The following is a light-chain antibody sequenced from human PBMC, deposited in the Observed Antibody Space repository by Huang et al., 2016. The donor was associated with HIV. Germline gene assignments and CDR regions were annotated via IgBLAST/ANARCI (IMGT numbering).Light chain of an antibody. V-gene: IGKV1-5*03. CDR2: GAA. CDR1: QSISTW. Sequence: DIKMTQSPSALSASVGDRVTITCRASQSISTWLAWFQQKPGQDPKLLISGAASLHSGVPSRFSGSGSVTDFTLTISSLQPDDLASYFCQQYNSYPYTFGQGTKLEIK. J-gene: IGKJ2*01. CDR3: QQYNSYPYT.